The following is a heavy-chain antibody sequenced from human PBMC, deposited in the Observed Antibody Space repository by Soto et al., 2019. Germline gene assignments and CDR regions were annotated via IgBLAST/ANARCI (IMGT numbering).Heavy chain of an antibody. D-gene: IGHD3-3*01. V-gene: IGHV3-23*01. CDR2: ISGSGGST. J-gene: IGHJ3*02. CDR3: AKVSRITIFGVVIDAFDI. Sequence: EVQLLESGGGLVQPGGSLRLACAASGFTFSSYAMSWVRQAPGKGLEWVSAISGSGGSTYYADSVKGRFTISRDNSKNTLYLQMNSLRAEDTAVYYCAKVSRITIFGVVIDAFDICCQGTMVTVSS. CDR1: GFTFSSYA.